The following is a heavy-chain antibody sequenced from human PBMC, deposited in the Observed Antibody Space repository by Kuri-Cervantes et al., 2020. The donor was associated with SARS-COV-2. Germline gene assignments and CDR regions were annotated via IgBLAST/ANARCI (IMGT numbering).Heavy chain of an antibody. J-gene: IGHJ3*02. CDR2: IVVGSGNT. Sequence: SVKVSCKASGFTFTSSAMQWVRQARGQRLEWIGWIVVGSGNTNYAQKFQERVTITRDMSTSTAYMELSSLRSEDTAVYYCARAPYARRAFDIWGQGTMVTVSS. D-gene: IGHD2-2*01. V-gene: IGHV1-58*02. CDR3: ARAPYARRAFDI. CDR1: GFTFTSSA.